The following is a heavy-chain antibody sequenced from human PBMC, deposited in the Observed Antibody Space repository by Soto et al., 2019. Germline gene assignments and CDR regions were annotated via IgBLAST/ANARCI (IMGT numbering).Heavy chain of an antibody. D-gene: IGHD2-15*01. CDR3: ARERVATPYYYYYYGMDV. CDR1: GFTVSSNY. J-gene: IGHJ6*02. CDR2: IYSGGGT. Sequence: VQMVESGGGLIQPGGSLRLSCAASGFTVSSNYMSWVRQAPGKGLEWVSVIYSGGGTYYADSVKGRFTISRDNSKNTVYLQMNSLRAEDTAVYYCARERVATPYYYYYYGMDVWGQGTTVTVSS. V-gene: IGHV3-53*01.